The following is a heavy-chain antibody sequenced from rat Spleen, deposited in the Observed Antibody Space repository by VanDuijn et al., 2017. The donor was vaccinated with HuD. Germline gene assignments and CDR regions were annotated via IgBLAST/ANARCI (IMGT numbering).Heavy chain of an antibody. CDR3: ARYYYDDTYYYIDY. CDR2: IRNGGTNT. J-gene: IGHJ2*01. D-gene: IGHD1-12*02. V-gene: IGHV5-7*01. Sequence: EVRLVESDGGFVQPGGSLKLSCAASVFTFSDHNLAWPRPVPTKGLVCVATIRNGGTNTYCRDSVKGRFTISRDDARSTLYLQMDSLRSEDTATYYCARYYYDDTYYYIDYWGQGVMVTVSS. CDR1: VFTFSDHN.